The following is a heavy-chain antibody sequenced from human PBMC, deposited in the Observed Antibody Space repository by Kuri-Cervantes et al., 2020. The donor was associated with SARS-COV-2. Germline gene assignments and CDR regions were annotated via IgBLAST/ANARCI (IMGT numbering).Heavy chain of an antibody. CDR1: GFTFSDYY. CDR2: ISSSGSTI. J-gene: IGHJ4*02. Sequence: GGSLRLSCAACGFTFSDYYMSWIRQAPGKGLEWVSYISSSGSTIYYADSVKGRFTISRDTSKNTLYLEMKSLRVEDTAVYYCARVLWDFDSSGYPFDSWGQGTLVTVSS. CDR3: ARVLWDFDSSGYPFDS. D-gene: IGHD3-22*01. V-gene: IGHV3-11*01.